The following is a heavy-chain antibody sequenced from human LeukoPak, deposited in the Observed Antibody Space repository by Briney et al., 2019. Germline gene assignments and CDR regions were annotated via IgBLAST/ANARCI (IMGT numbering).Heavy chain of an antibody. Sequence: GGSLRLSCAASGFTFSSYWMHWVRHAPGKGLVWVSRINGDGSSTNYADSVKGRFTISRDNAKNTLYLQMSSLRAEDTAVYYCARELAAGIWDQGTLVTVSS. J-gene: IGHJ4*02. V-gene: IGHV3-74*01. CDR3: ARELAAGI. D-gene: IGHD6-19*01. CDR1: GFTFSSYW. CDR2: INGDGSST.